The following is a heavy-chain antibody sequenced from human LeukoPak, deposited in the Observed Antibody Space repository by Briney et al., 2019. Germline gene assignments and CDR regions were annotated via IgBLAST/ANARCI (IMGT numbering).Heavy chain of an antibody. CDR2: INDGGRVT. D-gene: IGHD1-26*01. J-gene: IGHJ4*02. CDR1: GFTLSTAL. CDR3: ARDHHFGALDY. Sequence: GGALRLSSAHSGFTLSTALLTWVRHAPRKGVECVGKINDGGRVTHHMDSVRGRFSISRDNAKNTMYLQMNSLRVEDTAVYYCARDHHFGALDYWGQGTLVTVSS. V-gene: IGHV3-7*01.